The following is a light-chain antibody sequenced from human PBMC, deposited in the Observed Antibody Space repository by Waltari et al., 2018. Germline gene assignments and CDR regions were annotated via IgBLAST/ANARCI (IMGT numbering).Light chain of an antibody. CDR3: QQFYSLPVT. Sequence: EIVLTQSPGTLSLSPGERATLSCRASQSVTSISLTWYQQKFGQAPRLLIYGTSSRATGIPDRFSGSGSGTDFTLTISRLEPEDVAVYYCQQFYSLPVTFGGGTNVEIK. CDR2: GTS. CDR1: QSVTSIS. V-gene: IGKV3-20*01. J-gene: IGKJ4*01.